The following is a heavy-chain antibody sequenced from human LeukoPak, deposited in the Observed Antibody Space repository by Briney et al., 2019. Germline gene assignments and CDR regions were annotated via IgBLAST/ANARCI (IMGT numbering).Heavy chain of an antibody. Sequence: PSQTLSLTCTVSGGSISSGGYYWSWIRQPAGKGLEWIGRIYTSGSTNYNPSLKSRVTISVDTSKNQFSLKLSSVTAADTAVYYCARDLGYSSSSWFDPWGQGTLVTVSS. V-gene: IGHV4-61*02. CDR3: ARDLGYSSSSWFDP. CDR2: IYTSGST. D-gene: IGHD6-6*01. J-gene: IGHJ5*02. CDR1: GGSISSGGYY.